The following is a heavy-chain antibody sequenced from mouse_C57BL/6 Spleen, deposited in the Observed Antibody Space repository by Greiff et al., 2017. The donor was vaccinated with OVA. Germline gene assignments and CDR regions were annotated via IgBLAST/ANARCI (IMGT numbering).Heavy chain of an antibody. CDR1: GYTFTSYW. CDR3: AMVTTVVEDYFDY. J-gene: IGHJ2*01. CDR2: IDPNSAGT. V-gene: IGHV1-72*01. D-gene: IGHD1-1*01. Sequence: QVQLQQSGAELVKPGASVQLSCTASGYTFTSYWMHWVKQRPGRGLEWIGRIDPNSAGTKYNEKFKSKATLTVDKPSSTAYMQLSSLTSEDSAVYYCAMVTTVVEDYFDYWGQGTTLTVSS.